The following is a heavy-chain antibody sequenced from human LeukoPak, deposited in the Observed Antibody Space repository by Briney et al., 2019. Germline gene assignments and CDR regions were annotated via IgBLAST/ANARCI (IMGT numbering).Heavy chain of an antibody. J-gene: IGHJ4*02. CDR2: IYSGGST. CDR3: ARGSAYSH. Sequence: GGSLRLSCAASGFTVSTNYMSWVRQAPGKGLEWVSVIYSGGSTYYADSVKGRFSISRDNSKNMLYLQMSSLGAEDTAVYYCARGSAYSHWGQGTLVTVPS. V-gene: IGHV3-66*02. CDR1: GFTVSTNY. D-gene: IGHD3-22*01.